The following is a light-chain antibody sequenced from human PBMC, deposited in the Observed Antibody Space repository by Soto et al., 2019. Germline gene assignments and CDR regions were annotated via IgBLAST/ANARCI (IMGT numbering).Light chain of an antibody. CDR1: QDIRGA. CDR3: LQFNSYPIT. Sequence: AIQVTQSPSSLSASVGDRVTMTCRASQDIRGALAWYQQKSGKPPNLLIYNVSTLEGGVPSRFSGSGSGTEFTLTISSLQPEDFATYYCLQFNSYPITFGHGTRLEIK. CDR2: NVS. V-gene: IGKV1-13*02. J-gene: IGKJ5*01.